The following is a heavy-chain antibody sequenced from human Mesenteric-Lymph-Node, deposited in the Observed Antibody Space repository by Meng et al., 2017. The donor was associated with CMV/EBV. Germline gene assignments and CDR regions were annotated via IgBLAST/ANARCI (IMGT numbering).Heavy chain of an antibody. V-gene: IGHV4-61*01. J-gene: IGHJ4*02. Sequence: GSVSSVSYYLSWIRPHPGKGLECIRYSYDRGSANYNPSLKSRVTISVDTSKAPFSLKLSSVTAAYTAVYYCARDGSGANFWSDYYNYWGQGTLVTVSS. D-gene: IGHD3-3*01. CDR3: ARDGSGANFWSDYYNY. CDR1: GSVSSVSYY. CDR2: SYDRGSA.